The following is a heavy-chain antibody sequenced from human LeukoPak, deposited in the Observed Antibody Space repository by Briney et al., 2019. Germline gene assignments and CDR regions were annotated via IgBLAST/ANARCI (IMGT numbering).Heavy chain of an antibody. CDR2: IIPIFGTA. Sequence: PPASVKVSCKASGGTFSSYAISWVRQAPGQGLEWMGGIIPIFGTANYAQKFQGRVTITADKSTSTAYMELSSLRCEDTAVYYCARKVPNDSSGYCYRGQFDPWGQGALVTVSS. V-gene: IGHV1-69*06. CDR3: ARKVPNDSSGYCYRGQFDP. J-gene: IGHJ5*02. CDR1: GGTFSSYA. D-gene: IGHD3-22*01.